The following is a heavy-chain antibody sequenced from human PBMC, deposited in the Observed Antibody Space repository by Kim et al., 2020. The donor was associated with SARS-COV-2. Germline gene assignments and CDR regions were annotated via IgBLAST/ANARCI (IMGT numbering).Heavy chain of an antibody. J-gene: IGHJ6*02. CDR2: ISSNGGST. V-gene: IGHV3-64D*09. D-gene: IGHD3-22*01. CDR3: VKEDYYDSSGYYYPYYYYGMDV. CDR1: GFTFSSYA. Sequence: GGSLRLSCSASGFTFSSYAMHWVRQAPGKGLEYVSAISSNGGSTYYADSVKGRFTISRDNSKNTLYLQMSSLRAEDTAVYYCVKEDYYDSSGYYYPYYYYGMDVWGQGTTVTVSS.